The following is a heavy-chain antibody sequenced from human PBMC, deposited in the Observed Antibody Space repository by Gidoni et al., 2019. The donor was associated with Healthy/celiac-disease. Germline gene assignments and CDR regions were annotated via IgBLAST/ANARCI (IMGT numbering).Heavy chain of an antibody. CDR2: ISSSSSYI. D-gene: IGHD2-15*01. V-gene: IGHV3-21*01. CDR1: GFTFSSYS. CDR3: ARDIVVVVGAVGFDY. J-gene: IGHJ4*02. Sequence: EVQLVESGGGLVKPGGSLRLSCAASGFTFSSYSMNWVRQAPGKGLEWVSSISSSSSYIYYADSVKGRFTISRDNAKNSLYLQMNSLRAEDTAVYYCARDIVVVVGAVGFDYWGQGTLVTVSS.